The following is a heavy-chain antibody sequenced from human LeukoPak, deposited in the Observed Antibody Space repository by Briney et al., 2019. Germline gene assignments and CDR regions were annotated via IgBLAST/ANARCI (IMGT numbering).Heavy chain of an antibody. V-gene: IGHV4-59*01. CDR3: ATGRDPYKAGH. CDR2: ICDNGHT. D-gene: IGHD3-10*01. Sequence: SETLSLTCTFSGGSFSPAHWSWIRQPPGKGLEWIGVICDNGHTDYNPSLQSRVTISVDTSKRQFSLKLSSLAAADTAVYYCATGRDPYKAGHWGQGTLVTVSS. J-gene: IGHJ4*02. CDR1: GGSFSPAH.